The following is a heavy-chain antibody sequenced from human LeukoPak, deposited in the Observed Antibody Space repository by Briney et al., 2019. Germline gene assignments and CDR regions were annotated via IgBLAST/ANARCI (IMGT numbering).Heavy chain of an antibody. V-gene: IGHV3-30*04. J-gene: IGHJ5*02. CDR3: ARDRRVRGVIPDNWFDP. D-gene: IGHD3-10*01. Sequence: GGSLRLSCAASGFTFSSYAMHWVRQAPGKGLEWVAVISYDGSNKYYADSVKGRFTISRDNSKNTLYLQMNSLRAEDTAVYYCARDRRVRGVIPDNWFDPWGQGTLVTVSS. CDR2: ISYDGSNK. CDR1: GFTFSSYA.